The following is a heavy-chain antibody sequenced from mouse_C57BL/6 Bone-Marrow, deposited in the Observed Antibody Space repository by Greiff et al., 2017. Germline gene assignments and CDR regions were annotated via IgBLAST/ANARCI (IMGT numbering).Heavy chain of an antibody. CDR1: GYTFTSYW. V-gene: IGHV1-52*01. CDR3: ARGNYYGSSYYYAMDY. D-gene: IGHD1-1*01. CDR2: IDPSDSET. Sequence: VQLQQPGAELVRPGSSVKLSCKASGYTFTSYWMHWVKQRPIQGLEWIGNIDPSDSETHYNQKFKDKATLTVDKSSSTAYMQLSSLTSEDSAVYYCARGNYYGSSYYYAMDYWGQGTSGTVSS. J-gene: IGHJ4*01.